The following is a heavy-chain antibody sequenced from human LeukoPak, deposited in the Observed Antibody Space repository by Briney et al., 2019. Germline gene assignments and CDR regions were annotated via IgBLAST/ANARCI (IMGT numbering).Heavy chain of an antibody. CDR1: GFTFSSYS. V-gene: IGHV3-48*01. D-gene: IGHD5-12*01. Sequence: GGSLRLSCAASGFTFSSYSMNWVRQAPGKGLEWVSYISSSSSTIYYADSVKGRFTISRDNAKNSLYLQMNSLRVDDTAIYYCAKTYSGYNQIDSWGQGTQVTVSS. CDR3: AKTYSGYNQIDS. J-gene: IGHJ4*02. CDR2: ISSSSSTI.